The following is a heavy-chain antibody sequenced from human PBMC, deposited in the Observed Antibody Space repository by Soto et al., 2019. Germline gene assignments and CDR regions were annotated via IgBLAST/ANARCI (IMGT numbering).Heavy chain of an antibody. D-gene: IGHD6-13*01. J-gene: IGHJ4*02. Sequence: PWGSLRLSCAASEVSFSSYALNCVRQAPGKGLEWVSAISATGTTTYYADSVKGRFTISRDNSKRTLFLQMDSLSPEDTAVYYCATYSSPFDYWGQGTLVTVSS. CDR3: ATYSSPFDY. CDR2: ISATGTTT. V-gene: IGHV3-23*01. CDR1: EVSFSSYA.